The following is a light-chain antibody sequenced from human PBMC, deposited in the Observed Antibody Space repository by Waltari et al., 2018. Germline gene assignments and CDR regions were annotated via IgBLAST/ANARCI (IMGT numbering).Light chain of an antibody. V-gene: IGKV3-20*01. Sequence: EIVLTQSPGTLSLSPGERATLPCRASQIIVDNYLAWYQQKPGQAPRRLICGASNRATGIPDRFSGSGSGTDFTLTISRLEPEDFAVYYCQQYGRSPRPFGQGTKLEI. J-gene: IGKJ2*01. CDR1: QIIVDNY. CDR2: GAS. CDR3: QQYGRSPRP.